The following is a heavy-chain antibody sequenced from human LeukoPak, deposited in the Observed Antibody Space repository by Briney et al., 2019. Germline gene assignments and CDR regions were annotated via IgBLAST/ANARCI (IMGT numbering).Heavy chain of an antibody. J-gene: IGHJ4*02. CDR1: GGSINSYY. V-gene: IGHV4-4*07. CDR3: ARGGKATVITM. CDR2: IYYSGST. Sequence: PSETLSLTCTVSGGSINSYYWSWIRQPAGKGLEGIGRIYYSGSTNYNPSLKSRVPISVDTSKNQFSLKLTSVTAADTAVYYFARGGKATVITMWGQGILVTVSS. D-gene: IGHD4-11*01.